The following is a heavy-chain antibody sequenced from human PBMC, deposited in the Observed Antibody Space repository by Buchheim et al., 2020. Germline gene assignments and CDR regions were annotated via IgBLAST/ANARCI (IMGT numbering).Heavy chain of an antibody. J-gene: IGHJ6*02. V-gene: IGHV4-4*02. CDR3: ASTYYYDSSGYYRYYYYYGMDV. D-gene: IGHD3-22*01. CDR2: IYHSGST. Sequence: QVQLQESGPGLVKPSGTLSLTCAVSGGSTSSSNWWGWVRQPPGKGLEWIGEIYHSGSTNYKPSLKSRVTISVDKSKNQFSLKLSSVTAADTAVYYCASTYYYDSSGYYRYYYYYGMDVWGQGTT. CDR1: GGSTSSSNW.